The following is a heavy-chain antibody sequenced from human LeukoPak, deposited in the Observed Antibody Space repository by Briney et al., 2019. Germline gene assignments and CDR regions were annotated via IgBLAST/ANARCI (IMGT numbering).Heavy chain of an antibody. CDR2: IHYSGST. V-gene: IGHV4-30-4*01. CDR3: AREGRVSYAY. CDR1: GVSISSGDYY. D-gene: IGHD3-16*01. Sequence: PSETLSLTCTVSGVSISSGDYYWSWIRQPPGKGLEWIGYIHYSGSTYYNPSLKSRVTISVDTSKNQFSLKLSSVTAADTAVYYCAREGRVSYAYWGQGTLVTVSS. J-gene: IGHJ4*02.